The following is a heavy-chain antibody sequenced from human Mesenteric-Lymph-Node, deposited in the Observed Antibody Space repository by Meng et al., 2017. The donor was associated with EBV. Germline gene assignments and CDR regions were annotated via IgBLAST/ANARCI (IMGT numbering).Heavy chain of an antibody. CDR3: TRVVYREFDP. D-gene: IGHD5/OR15-5a*01. Sequence: QGQSVQAGADVKKPGASGKVSCKSSGYTFTSNYIHWVRQAPGQGPEWMGLINPSSGGTSYAQKFQGRVTMTRDTSTSTVYMEVISLRSDDTAVYYCTRVVYREFDPWGQGTLVTVSS. J-gene: IGHJ5*02. CDR2: INPSSGGT. V-gene: IGHV1-46*01. CDR1: GYTFTSNY.